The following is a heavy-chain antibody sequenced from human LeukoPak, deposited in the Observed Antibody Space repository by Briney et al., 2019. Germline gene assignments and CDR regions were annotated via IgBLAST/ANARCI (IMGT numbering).Heavy chain of an antibody. CDR2: ISSNVGSS. V-gene: IGHV3-64D*06. CDR1: GFTFSSYA. Sequence: PGGSLRLSCSVSGFTFSSYAMHWVSQAPGKWMEYVSAISSNVGSSYYADSVKGRFTISRDNSKNTLYLQMSSLRAEDTAVYYCAPYYYYDMDVWGQGTTVTVSS. CDR3: APYYYYDMDV. J-gene: IGHJ6*02.